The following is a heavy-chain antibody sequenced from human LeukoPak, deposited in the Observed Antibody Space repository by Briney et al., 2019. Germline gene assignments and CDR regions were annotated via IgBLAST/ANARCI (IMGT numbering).Heavy chain of an antibody. Sequence: GGSLRLSCAASGFTFSSYWMHWVRQAPGKGLVWVSRINSDGSSTTYADSVKGRFTISRDNVKNTLYLQMNSLRAEDTAVYYCARSQGTIPDSVPLDIWGQGTMVTVSS. CDR1: GFTFSSYW. CDR3: ARSQGTIPDSVPLDI. CDR2: INSDGSST. V-gene: IGHV3-74*01. D-gene: IGHD5/OR15-5a*01. J-gene: IGHJ3*02.